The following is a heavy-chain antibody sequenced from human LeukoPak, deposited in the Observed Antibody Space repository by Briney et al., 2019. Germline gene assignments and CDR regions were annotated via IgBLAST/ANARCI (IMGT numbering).Heavy chain of an antibody. J-gene: IGHJ4*02. CDR3: ARRSSGWYQDY. Sequence: GESLKISCKRSGYSFTSYWIGWVRQMPGKGLEWKGIIYPGDFDTRYSPSFQGQVTISADKSTSTAYLQWSSLKASDTAMYYCARRSSGWYQDYWGQGTLVTVSS. CDR2: IYPGDFDT. V-gene: IGHV5-51*01. D-gene: IGHD6-19*01. CDR1: GYSFTSYW.